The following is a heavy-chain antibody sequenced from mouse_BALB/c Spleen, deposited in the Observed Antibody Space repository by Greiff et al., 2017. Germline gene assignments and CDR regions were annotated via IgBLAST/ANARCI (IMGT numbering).Heavy chain of an antibody. D-gene: IGHD1-1*01. CDR1: GFTFSSYG. J-gene: IGHJ2*01. CDR3: ARHYGSSYFDD. V-gene: IGHV5-6*01. Sequence: EVKLVESGGDLVKPGGSLKLSCAASGFTFSSYGMSWVRQTPDKRLEWVATISSGGSYTYYPDSVKGRFTISRDNAKNTLYLQMSSLKSEDTAMYYCARHYGSSYFDDWSQGTTLTVSS. CDR2: ISSGGSYT.